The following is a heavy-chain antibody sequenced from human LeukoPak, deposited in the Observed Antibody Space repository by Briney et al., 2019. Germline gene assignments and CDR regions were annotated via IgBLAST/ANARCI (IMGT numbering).Heavy chain of an antibody. D-gene: IGHD5-24*01. Sequence: SETLSLTCTVSGGSIGNYYWIWMRQPPGKGLEWIGYINYSGSTKYNPSLKSQLTISVDTSKSQFSLRLNSVTAADTAVYYCASRDAYHSEYWGQGTLVTVSS. CDR2: INYSGST. CDR1: GGSIGNYY. J-gene: IGHJ4*02. V-gene: IGHV4-59*01. CDR3: ASRDAYHSEY.